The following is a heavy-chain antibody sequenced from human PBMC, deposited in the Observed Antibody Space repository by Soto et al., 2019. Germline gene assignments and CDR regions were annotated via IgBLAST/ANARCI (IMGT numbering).Heavy chain of an antibody. CDR2: IYHGWST. CDR1: GYSISSGYY. D-gene: IGHD3-22*01. J-gene: IGHJ5*02. Sequence: SETLSLTCAVSGYSISSGYYWGWLRQPPGKGLEWIGSIYHGWSTYYNPSLNSRFTLSLDMTNNHVSLILNSVTAADTAVYYCARVGPWVPYYYDSSHYTFENWFDPWGQGTLVTVSS. V-gene: IGHV4-38-2*01. CDR3: ARVGPWVPYYYDSSHYTFENWFDP.